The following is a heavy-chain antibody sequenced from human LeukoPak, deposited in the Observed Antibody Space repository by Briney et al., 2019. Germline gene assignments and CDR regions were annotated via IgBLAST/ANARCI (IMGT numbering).Heavy chain of an antibody. Sequence: PSETLSLTCTVSGGSISSSSYYWGWIRQPPGKGLEWTGSIYYSGSTYYNPSLKSRVTISVDTSKNQFSLKLSSVTAADTAVYYCARGSLHSWSPRYYFDYWGQGALVTVSS. D-gene: IGHD6-13*01. V-gene: IGHV4-39*01. CDR3: ARGSLHSWSPRYYFDY. CDR1: GGSISSSSYY. CDR2: IYYSGST. J-gene: IGHJ4*02.